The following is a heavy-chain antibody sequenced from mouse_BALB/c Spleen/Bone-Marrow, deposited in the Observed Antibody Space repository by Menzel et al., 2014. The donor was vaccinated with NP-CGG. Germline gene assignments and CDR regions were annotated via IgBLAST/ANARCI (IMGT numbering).Heavy chain of an antibody. V-gene: IGHV5-4*02. CDR1: GFTFSDYY. Sequence: EVNVVESGGGLVKPGGSLKLSCAASGFTFSDYYMYWVRQTPEKRLEWVATISDGGSYTYYPDSVKGRFTISRDNAKNNLYLQMSSLKSEDTAMYYCARVLRPHYCAMDYWGQGTSVTVSS. D-gene: IGHD1-2*01. CDR2: ISDGGSYT. CDR3: ARVLRPHYCAMDY. J-gene: IGHJ4*01.